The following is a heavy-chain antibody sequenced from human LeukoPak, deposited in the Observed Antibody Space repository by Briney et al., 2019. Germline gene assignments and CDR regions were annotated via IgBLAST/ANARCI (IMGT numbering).Heavy chain of an antibody. Sequence: SETLSLTCTVSGGSISSSSYYWGWIRQPPGKGLEWIGSIYYSGSTYYNPSLKSRVTISVDTSKNQFSLKLSSVTAADTAVYYCARLPYGVGYFDYWGQGTLVTVSS. CDR1: GGSISSSSYY. D-gene: IGHD3-16*01. CDR2: IYYSGST. J-gene: IGHJ4*02. V-gene: IGHV4-39*07. CDR3: ARLPYGVGYFDY.